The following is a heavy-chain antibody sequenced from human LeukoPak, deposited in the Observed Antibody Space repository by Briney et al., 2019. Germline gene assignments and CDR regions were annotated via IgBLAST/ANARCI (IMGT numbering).Heavy chain of an antibody. CDR3: AKDLVSSWPYYFDY. CDR2: ISGSGGST. V-gene: IGHV3-23*01. CDR1: GFTFSHHH. Sequence: GGSLRLSCAASGFTFSHHHIHWVRQAPGKGLEWVSAISGSGGSTYYADSVKGRFTISRDNSKNTLYLQMNSLRAEDTAVYYCAKDLVSSWPYYFDYWGQGTLVTVSS. J-gene: IGHJ4*02. D-gene: IGHD6-13*01.